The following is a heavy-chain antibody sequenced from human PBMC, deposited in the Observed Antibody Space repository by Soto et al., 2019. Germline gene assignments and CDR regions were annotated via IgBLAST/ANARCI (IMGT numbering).Heavy chain of an antibody. J-gene: IGHJ4*02. D-gene: IGHD6-19*01. CDR2: IWYDGSNA. CDR3: ARDKGSSTVVSGISQEGYFDS. Sequence: QVQLVESGGGVVQPGRSLRLSCAASGFTFSIFGMHWVRQAPGKGLEWAAIIWYDGSNAYYADSARGRFTISRDNSKNKVYLQMNSLRAEDTAVYYCARDKGSSTVVSGISQEGYFDSWGQGTLVTVSS. CDR1: GFTFSIFG. V-gene: IGHV3-33*01.